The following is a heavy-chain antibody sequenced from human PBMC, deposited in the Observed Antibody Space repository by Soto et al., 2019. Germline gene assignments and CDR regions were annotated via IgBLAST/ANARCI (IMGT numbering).Heavy chain of an antibody. CDR3: ARSQGSSTSLEIYYYYYYGMDV. CDR1: GGTFGSYA. CDR2: IIPIPGTA. Sequence: QVQLVQSGAEVKKPGSSVKVSCKASGGTFGSYAISWVRQAPGQGLEWMGGIIPIPGTANYAQKFQGRVTIAADESTSNAFMELSSLRSEDTAVYYCARSQGSSTSLEIYYYYYYGMDVWGQGTTVTVSS. J-gene: IGHJ6*02. D-gene: IGHD2-2*01. V-gene: IGHV1-69*01.